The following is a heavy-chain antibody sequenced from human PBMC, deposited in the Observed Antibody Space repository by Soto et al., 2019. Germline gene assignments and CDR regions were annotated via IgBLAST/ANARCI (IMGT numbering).Heavy chain of an antibody. J-gene: IGHJ4*02. CDR3: ARGPPIVGNTRPLES. D-gene: IGHD1-26*01. V-gene: IGHV4-4*02. Sequence: SETLSLTCTVSGGSITNSNWWSWVRLPPAKGLEWIGDIYHAGSTKYNPSLERRVTMSVDTSKNQFGLTLTSVTAADTAVYFCARGPPIVGNTRPLESWSQGTLVTVSS. CDR1: GGSITNSNW. CDR2: IYHAGST.